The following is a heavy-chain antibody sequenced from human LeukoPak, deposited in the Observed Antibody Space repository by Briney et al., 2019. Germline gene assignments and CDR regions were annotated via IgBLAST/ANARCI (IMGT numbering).Heavy chain of an antibody. CDR1: GFTFSTYS. V-gene: IGHV3-21*01. CDR2: ISSDSSCI. J-gene: IGHJ6*04. D-gene: IGHD3-10*01. CDR3: AELGITYNGGV. Sequence: AGSLTLSCAASGFTFSTYSMNWVRQAPATGLERVSFISSDSSCIYYANSVQGRFTISRDNAKNTLFLQMITLMAADTAADFCAELGITYNGGVWGKGTTVTISS.